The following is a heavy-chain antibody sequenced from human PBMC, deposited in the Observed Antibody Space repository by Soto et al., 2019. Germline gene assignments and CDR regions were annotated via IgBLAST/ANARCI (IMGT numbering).Heavy chain of an antibody. D-gene: IGHD3-10*01. Sequence: QVQLVQSGAEVKKPGSSVKVSCKASGGTFSPYTINWVRQAPGQGLEWMGRIIPFHGVTNYAQKFQARVTITADESTSTAYVELSGLRFEDTTMYYCTRDWEITVSTWSFGGFWGRGTLVTVSS. J-gene: IGHJ4*02. CDR3: TRDWEITVSTWSFGGF. CDR1: GGTFSPYT. V-gene: IGHV1-69*08. CDR2: IIPFHGVT.